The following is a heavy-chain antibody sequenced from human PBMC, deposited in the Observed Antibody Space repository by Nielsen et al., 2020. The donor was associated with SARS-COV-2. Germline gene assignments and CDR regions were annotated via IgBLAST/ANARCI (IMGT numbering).Heavy chain of an antibody. D-gene: IGHD3-3*01. V-gene: IGHV3-7*03. J-gene: IGHJ6*02. Sequence: GESLKISCAASGFTFSSYWMSWVRQAPGKGLEWVASIKQDGSEKYYVDSVKGRFTISRDNAKNSLYLQMNSLRAEDTAVYYCARVQNYDFWSGYPYYYYGMDVWGQGTTVTVSS. CDR3: ARVQNYDFWSGYPYYYYGMDV. CDR1: GFTFSSYW. CDR2: IKQDGSEK.